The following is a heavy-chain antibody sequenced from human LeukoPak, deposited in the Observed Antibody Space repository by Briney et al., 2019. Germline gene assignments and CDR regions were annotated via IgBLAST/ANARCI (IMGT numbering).Heavy chain of an antibody. CDR3: ARCRPYYYDSSGYYNWFDP. Sequence: SETLSLTCAVYGGSFSGYYWSWIRQPPGKGLEWIGEINHSGSTNYNPSLKSRVTISVDTSKNQFSLKLSSVTAADTAVYYCARCRPYYYDSSGYYNWFDPWGQGTPVTVSS. V-gene: IGHV4-34*01. D-gene: IGHD3-22*01. CDR2: INHSGST. CDR1: GGSFSGYY. J-gene: IGHJ5*02.